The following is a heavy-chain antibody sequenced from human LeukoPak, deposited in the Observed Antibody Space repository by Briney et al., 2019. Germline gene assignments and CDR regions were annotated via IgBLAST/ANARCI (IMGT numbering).Heavy chain of an antibody. J-gene: IGHJ4*02. D-gene: IGHD3-22*01. CDR3: ARDYYESSAGGGFDY. CDR1: GYTFSGHH. Sequence: ASVKVSCKVSGYTFSGHHMHWVRQAPGQGLEWMGWINPNNGGTSYAQKFQGRVTMTRDTSITTFYMELSRLRSDDTAVYFCARDYYESSAGGGFDYWGQGTLVTVSS. V-gene: IGHV1-2*02. CDR2: INPNNGGT.